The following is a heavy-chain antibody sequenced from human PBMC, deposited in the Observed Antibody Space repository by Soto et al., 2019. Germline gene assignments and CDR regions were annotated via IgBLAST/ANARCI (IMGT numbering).Heavy chain of an antibody. Sequence: GGSLRLSCAASGFTFSSYTLNWVRQAPGKGLEWVSSITSSSSYIYYADSVKGRFTISRDNAKNSLYLQMNSLRAEDTAVYFCATGVEFFDYWGQETLVTVSS. J-gene: IGHJ4*02. CDR1: GFTFSSYT. D-gene: IGHD3-10*01. V-gene: IGHV3-21*01. CDR3: ATGVEFFDY. CDR2: ITSSSSYI.